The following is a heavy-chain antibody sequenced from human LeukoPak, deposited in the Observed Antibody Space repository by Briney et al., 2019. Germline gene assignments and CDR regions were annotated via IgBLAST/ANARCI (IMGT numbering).Heavy chain of an antibody. D-gene: IGHD1-14*01. CDR2: INPDGSET. Sequence: PGGSLRLSCAASGFTFSTYWINWARQAPGKGLEWVGNINPDGSETYYVDSVKGRFIISRDNAKNSLYLQMNSLKNEDTAVYYCFGIFWGQGTLVTVSS. CDR3: FGIF. V-gene: IGHV3-7*01. J-gene: IGHJ4*02. CDR1: GFTFSTYW.